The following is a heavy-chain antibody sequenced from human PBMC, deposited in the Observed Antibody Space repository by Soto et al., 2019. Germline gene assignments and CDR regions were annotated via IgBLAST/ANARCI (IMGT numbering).Heavy chain of an antibody. Sequence: PGGSVRLSCAASGFSFSSYAMSWVRQAPGKGLEWVSAISGSGGSTYYADSVKGRFTISRDNSKNTLYLQMNSLRAEDTAVYYCAKDLDIVVVPAAMLGWGQGTLVTVSS. V-gene: IGHV3-23*01. D-gene: IGHD2-2*03. CDR2: ISGSGGST. CDR1: GFSFSSYA. CDR3: AKDLDIVVVPAAMLG. J-gene: IGHJ4*02.